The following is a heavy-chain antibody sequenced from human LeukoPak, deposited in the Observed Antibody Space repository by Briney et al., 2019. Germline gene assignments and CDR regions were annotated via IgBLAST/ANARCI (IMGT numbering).Heavy chain of an antibody. J-gene: IGHJ4*02. CDR2: ITGSSSTI. V-gene: IGHV3-48*01. D-gene: IGHD3-22*01. Sequence: GGSLRLSCAASGFTFSSFSMNWVRQAPGKGLEWVSFITGSSSTIYYADSVKGRFTISRDNAKNSLYLQMNSLRAEDTAVYYCARAANYYDSSGYRDWGQGTLVTVSS. CDR3: ARAANYYDSSGYRD. CDR1: GFTFSSFS.